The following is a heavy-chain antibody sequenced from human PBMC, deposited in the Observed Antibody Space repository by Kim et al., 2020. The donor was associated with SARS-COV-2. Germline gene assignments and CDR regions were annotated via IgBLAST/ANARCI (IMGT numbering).Heavy chain of an antibody. D-gene: IGHD3-22*01. CDR2: IKQDGSEK. Sequence: GGSLRLSCAASGFTFSSYWMSWVRQAPGKGLEWVANIKQDGSEKYYVDSVKGRFTISRDNAKNSLYLQMNSLRAEDTAVYYCARDQIPASSKDNYYDSSGYGPVDPWGQGTLVTVSS. J-gene: IGHJ5*02. CDR1: GFTFSSYW. CDR3: ARDQIPASSKDNYYDSSGYGPVDP. V-gene: IGHV3-7*01.